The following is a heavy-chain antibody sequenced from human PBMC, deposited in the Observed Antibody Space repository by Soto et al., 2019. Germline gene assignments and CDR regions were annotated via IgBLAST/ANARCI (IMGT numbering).Heavy chain of an antibody. J-gene: IGHJ5*02. V-gene: IGHV3-23*01. D-gene: IGHD3-16*02. CDR2: ISGSGGST. Sequence: AISGSGGSTYYADSVKGRFTISRDNSKNTLYLQMNSLRAEDTAVYYCAKDRIGRGWFDPWGQGTLVTVSS. CDR3: AKDRIGRGWFDP.